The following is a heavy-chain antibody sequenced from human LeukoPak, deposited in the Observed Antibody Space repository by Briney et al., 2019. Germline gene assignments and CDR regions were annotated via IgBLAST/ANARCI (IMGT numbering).Heavy chain of an antibody. CDR3: ARHYYYGSGSYYIPYFDY. Sequence: SVKVSCKASGGTFSSYAISWVRQAPGQGLEWMGRIIPIFGTANYAQKFQGRVTITTDESTSTAYMELSSLRSEDTAVYYCARHYYYGSGSYYIPYFDYWGQGTLATVSS. V-gene: IGHV1-69*05. CDR1: GGTFSSYA. CDR2: IIPIFGTA. D-gene: IGHD3-10*01. J-gene: IGHJ4*02.